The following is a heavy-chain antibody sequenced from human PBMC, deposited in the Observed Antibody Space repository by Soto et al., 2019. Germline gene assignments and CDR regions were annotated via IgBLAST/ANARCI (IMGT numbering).Heavy chain of an antibody. V-gene: IGHV3-21*01. D-gene: IGHD3-10*01. CDR2: ISSSSSYI. CDR1: GFTFSSYS. Sequence: GGSLRLSCAASGFTFSSYSMNWVRQAPGKGLEWVSSISSSSSYIYYADSVKGRFTISRDNAKNSLYLQMNSLRAEDTAVYYCARDPVYYYGSGSYISWFDPWGQGTLVTVSS. CDR3: ARDPVYYYGSGSYISWFDP. J-gene: IGHJ5*02.